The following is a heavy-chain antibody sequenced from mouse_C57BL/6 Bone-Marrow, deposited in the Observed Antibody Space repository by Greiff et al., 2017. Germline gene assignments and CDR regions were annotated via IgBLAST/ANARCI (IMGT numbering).Heavy chain of an antibody. D-gene: IGHD2-4*01. CDR2: IYPGDGDT. Sequence: QVQLKESGPELVKPGASVKISCKASGYAFSSSWMNWVKQRPGKGLEWIGRIYPGDGDTNYNGKFKGKATLTADKSSSTAYMQLSSLTSEDSAVYFCARSGLKMGYYAMDYWGQGTSVTVSS. CDR3: ARSGLKMGYYAMDY. CDR1: GYAFSSSW. J-gene: IGHJ4*01. V-gene: IGHV1-82*01.